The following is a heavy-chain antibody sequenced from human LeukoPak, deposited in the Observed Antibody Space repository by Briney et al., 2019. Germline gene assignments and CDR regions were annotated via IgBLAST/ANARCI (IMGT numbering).Heavy chain of an antibody. Sequence: PSETLSLTCAVYGGSFSGYYWSWIRQPPGKGLEWTGEINHSGSTNYNPSLKSRVTISVDTSKNQFSLKLSSVTAADTAVYYCARGAGTLPVYCGGDCYPGNFDYWGQGTLDTVSS. CDR1: GGSFSGYY. V-gene: IGHV4-34*01. D-gene: IGHD2-21*02. CDR3: ARGAGTLPVYCGGDCYPGNFDY. CDR2: INHSGST. J-gene: IGHJ4*02.